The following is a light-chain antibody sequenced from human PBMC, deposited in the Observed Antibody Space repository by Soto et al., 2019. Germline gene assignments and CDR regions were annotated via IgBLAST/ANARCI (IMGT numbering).Light chain of an antibody. CDR3: QSYDSGLGDYL. Sequence: QSALTQPASVSGSPGQSITISCTGTSSDVGNYNLVSWYQQHPGKAPKFMIYEVNKRPSGVSNRFSGSKSGNTASLAITGLQAEDEADYYCQSYDSGLGDYLFGSGTKVTVL. CDR1: SSDVGNYNL. J-gene: IGLJ1*01. CDR2: EVN. V-gene: IGLV2-14*02.